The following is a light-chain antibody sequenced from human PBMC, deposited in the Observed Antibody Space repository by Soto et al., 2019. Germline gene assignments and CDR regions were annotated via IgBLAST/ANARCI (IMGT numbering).Light chain of an antibody. J-gene: IGKJ3*01. Sequence: EIVMTQSPVTLSVSPGERATLYCRTSQNVGSHLAWYQLKPGQAPRLLIYSASSRQTGAPARFTGSGSGTDFTLTITSLQPEDCAAYYCQESEIRPRNFGHGTKVDI. CDR1: QNVGSH. CDR3: QESEIRPRN. V-gene: IGKV3-15*01. CDR2: SAS.